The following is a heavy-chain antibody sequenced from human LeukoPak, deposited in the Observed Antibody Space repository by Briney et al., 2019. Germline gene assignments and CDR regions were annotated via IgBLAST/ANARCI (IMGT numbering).Heavy chain of an antibody. CDR1: GGSFSGYY. Sequence: PSETLSLTCAVYGGSFSGYYWSWIRQPPGKGLEWIGEINHSGSTNYNPSLKSRVTISVDTSKNQFSLRLSSVTAADTAVYYCARGVQVAVVAATPRRYYFDYWGQGTLVTGSS. CDR2: INHSGST. D-gene: IGHD2-15*01. J-gene: IGHJ4*02. V-gene: IGHV4-34*01. CDR3: ARGVQVAVVAATPRRYYFDY.